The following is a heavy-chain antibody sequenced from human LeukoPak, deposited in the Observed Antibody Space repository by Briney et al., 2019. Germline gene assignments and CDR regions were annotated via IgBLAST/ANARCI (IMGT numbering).Heavy chain of an antibody. D-gene: IGHD3-10*01. CDR3: ARDSGREPDNY. Sequence: SVKVSCKASGYTFTSYGISWVRQAPGQGLEWMGGIIPIFGTANYAQKFQGRVTITADESTSTAYMELSSLRSEDTAVYYCARDSGREPDNYWGQGTLVTVSS. V-gene: IGHV1-69*13. CDR1: GYTFTSYG. CDR2: IIPIFGTA. J-gene: IGHJ4*02.